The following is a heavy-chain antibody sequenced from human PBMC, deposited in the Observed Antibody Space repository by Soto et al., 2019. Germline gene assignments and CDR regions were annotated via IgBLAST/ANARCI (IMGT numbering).Heavy chain of an antibody. CDR3: ARVLHGYSGFEDYFGY. J-gene: IGHJ4*02. CDR2: IGIVGDT. V-gene: IGHV3-13*04. CDR1: GFTFSSYD. Sequence: GGSLRLSCAASGFTFSSYDMHWVRQVIGKGLEWVSGIGIVGDTYYPDSVKGRFTISRENAKNSLYLQMNSLRAGDTAVYYCARVLHGYSGFEDYFGYWGQGALVTVSS. D-gene: IGHD5-12*01.